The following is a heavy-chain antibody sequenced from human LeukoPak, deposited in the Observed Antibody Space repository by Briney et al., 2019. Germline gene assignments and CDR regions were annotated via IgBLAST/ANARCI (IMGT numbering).Heavy chain of an antibody. J-gene: IGHJ2*01. D-gene: IGHD3-22*01. CDR2: IYPNGIT. CDR1: GGSIFSYY. Sequence: SETLSLTCTVSGGSIFSYYWNWIRQPPGKGLEWIGYIYPNGITSYNPSLRSRGTISIATSKNQFSLRLRSVTAADAAIYYCARRAYYDTSGYYPTSGYFDLWGRGTLVTVSS. V-gene: IGHV4-4*08. CDR3: ARRAYYDTSGYYPTSGYFDL.